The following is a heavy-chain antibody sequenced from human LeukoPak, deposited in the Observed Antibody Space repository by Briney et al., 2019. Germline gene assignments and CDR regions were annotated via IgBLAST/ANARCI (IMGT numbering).Heavy chain of an antibody. CDR3: ARTNYGSGSSYKGWFDP. CDR1: GYSFTSYW. D-gene: IGHD3-10*01. V-gene: IGHV5-51*01. CDR2: IYAADSDT. Sequence: GESLKISCKGSGYSFTSYWIGWVRQMPGKGLEWMGIIYAADSDTRYSPSFQGQVTISADNSISTAYLQWSSLKAPDSAMYYCARTNYGSGSSYKGWFDPWGQGTLVTVSS. J-gene: IGHJ5*02.